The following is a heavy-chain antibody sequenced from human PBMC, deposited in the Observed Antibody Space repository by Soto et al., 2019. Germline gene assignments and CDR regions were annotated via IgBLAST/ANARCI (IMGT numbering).Heavy chain of an antibody. CDR3: ARDGGQDIVVVVAATYYYYGMDV. J-gene: IGHJ6*02. CDR1: GYTFTSYG. Sequence: QVQLVQSGAEVKKPGASVKVSCKASGYTFTSYGISWVRQAPGQGLEWMGWISAYNGNTNYAQKLQGRVTMTKDTSASTAYMELRSLRSDDTAVYYCARDGGQDIVVVVAATYYYYGMDVWGQGTTVTVSS. V-gene: IGHV1-18*04. D-gene: IGHD2-15*01. CDR2: ISAYNGNT.